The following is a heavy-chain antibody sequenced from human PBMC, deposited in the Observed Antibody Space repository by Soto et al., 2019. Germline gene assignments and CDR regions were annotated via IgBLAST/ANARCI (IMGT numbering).Heavy chain of an antibody. Sequence: PGESLKISCKGSGYSFTSYWIGWVRQMPGKGLEWMGIIYPGDSDTRYSPSFQGQVTISADKSISTAYLQWSSLKASDTAMYYCARPGAYCISTSCPWGDAFDIWGQGTTVTVSS. CDR3: ARPGAYCISTSCPWGDAFDI. D-gene: IGHD2-2*01. CDR2: IYPGDSDT. V-gene: IGHV5-51*01. J-gene: IGHJ3*02. CDR1: GYSFTSYW.